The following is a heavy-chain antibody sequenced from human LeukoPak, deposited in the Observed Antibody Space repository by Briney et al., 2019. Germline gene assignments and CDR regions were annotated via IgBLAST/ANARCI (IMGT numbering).Heavy chain of an antibody. D-gene: IGHD3-3*01. CDR3: ARLHYDFWSGYYLFDY. CDR2: IYTSGST. J-gene: IGHJ4*02. CDR1: GGSISSYY. V-gene: IGHV4-4*07. Sequence: SETLSLTCTVSGGSISSYYWSWIRQPAGKGLEWIGRIYTSGSTNYNPSLKSRVTMSVDTSKNQFSLKLSSVTAADTAVYYCARLHYDFWSGYYLFDYWGQGTLVTVSS.